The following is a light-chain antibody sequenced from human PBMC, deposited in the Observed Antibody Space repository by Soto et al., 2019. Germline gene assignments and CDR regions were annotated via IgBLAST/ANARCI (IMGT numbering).Light chain of an antibody. J-gene: IGLJ2*01. CDR2: DVS. CDR3: SSFTSGNTVV. CDR1: SSDDGAYNY. Sequence: QSALTQPASVSGSPGQSITISCTATSSDDGAYNYVSWYQQYPGKAPKLLIYDVSHRPSGVSDRFFGSKSGNTASLTISGLQTEDEADYYCSSFTSGNTVVLGGGTKLTVL. V-gene: IGLV2-14*03.